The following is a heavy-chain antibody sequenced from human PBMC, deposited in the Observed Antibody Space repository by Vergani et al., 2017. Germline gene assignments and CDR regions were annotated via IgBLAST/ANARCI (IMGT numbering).Heavy chain of an antibody. Sequence: QVQLVESGGGVVQRGGSLRLSCATSGFTLSNYDMQWIRQGPGKGLEFVAFIQFDGSNQYYADSVKVRFTLSRDFSKNTLYLQMNSLRTDDTATYYCAKHFRGWGIDYWGQGTNVIISS. V-gene: IGHV3-30*02. CDR2: IQFDGSNQ. CDR3: AKHFRGWGIDY. CDR1: GFTLSNYD. J-gene: IGHJ4*02. D-gene: IGHD3-16*01.